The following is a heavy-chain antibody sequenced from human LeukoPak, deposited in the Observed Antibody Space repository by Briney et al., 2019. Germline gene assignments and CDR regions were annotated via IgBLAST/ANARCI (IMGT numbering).Heavy chain of an antibody. Sequence: SETLSLTCTVSGGSISSSSYYWGWIRQPPGKGLEWIGSIYYSGSTYYNPSLKSRVTISVGTSKNQFSLKLSSVTAADTAVYYCAREESWRDAFDIWGQGTMVTVSS. CDR2: IYYSGST. CDR1: GGSISSSSYY. CDR3: AREESWRDAFDI. J-gene: IGHJ3*02. D-gene: IGHD2/OR15-2a*01. V-gene: IGHV4-39*07.